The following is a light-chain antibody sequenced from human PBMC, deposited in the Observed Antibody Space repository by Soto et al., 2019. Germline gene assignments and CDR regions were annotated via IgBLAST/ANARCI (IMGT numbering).Light chain of an antibody. V-gene: IGKV3-20*01. CDR2: DAS. CDR1: QTVRNNY. Sequence: EFVLTQCTGIVSLSPVDRATLSCRASQTVRNNYLAWYQQKPGQAPRLLIYDASSRATGIPDRFSGGGSGTDFTLTIRRMEPEDFAVYYCQKFSSYPLTGGGGTQVDIK. CDR3: QKFSSYPLT. J-gene: IGKJ4*01.